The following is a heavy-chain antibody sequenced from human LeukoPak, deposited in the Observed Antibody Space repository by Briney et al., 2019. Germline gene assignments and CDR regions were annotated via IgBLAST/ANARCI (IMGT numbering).Heavy chain of an antibody. Sequence: PGGSLRLSCAASGFTFSSYGMHWVRQAPGKGLEWVAVISYDGSNKYYADSVKGRFTISRDNSKNTLYLQMNSLRAEDTAVYYCAKEGLYCSGGSCYSSWGQGTLVTVSS. CDR2: ISYDGSNK. V-gene: IGHV3-30*18. D-gene: IGHD2-15*01. CDR1: GFTFSSYG. J-gene: IGHJ4*02. CDR3: AKEGLYCSGGSCYSS.